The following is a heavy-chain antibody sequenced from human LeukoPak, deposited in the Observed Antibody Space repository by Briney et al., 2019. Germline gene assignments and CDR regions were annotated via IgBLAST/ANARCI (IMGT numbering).Heavy chain of an antibody. J-gene: IGHJ6*03. CDR1: GFTFSSYA. Sequence: GGSLRLSCAASGFTFSSYAVSWVRQAPGKGLEWVSSISGSGDRPYYADSVKGRFTISRDSSKNTLYLQMNSLRAEDTAVYYCARFAAGGSYYYYMDVWGKGTTVTVSS. D-gene: IGHD3-10*01. V-gene: IGHV3-23*01. CDR2: ISGSGDRP. CDR3: ARFAAGGSYYYYMDV.